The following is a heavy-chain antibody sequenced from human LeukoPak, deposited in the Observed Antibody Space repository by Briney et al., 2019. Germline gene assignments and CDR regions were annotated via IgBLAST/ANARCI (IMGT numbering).Heavy chain of an antibody. V-gene: IGHV3-48*03. J-gene: IGHJ4*02. CDR2: ISSSGSTI. D-gene: IGHD6-13*01. CDR1: GFTFSSYE. CDR3: ASAGLVYSSGWYLETPFDY. Sequence: GGSLRLSCAASGFTFSSYEMNWVRQAPGKGLEWVSYISSSGSTIYYADSVKGRFTISRDNAKNSLYLQMNSLRAEDTAVYYCASAGLVYSSGWYLETPFDYWGQGTLVTVSS.